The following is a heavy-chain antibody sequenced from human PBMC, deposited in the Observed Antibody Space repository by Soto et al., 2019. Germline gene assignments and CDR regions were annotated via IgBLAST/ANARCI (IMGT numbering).Heavy chain of an antibody. CDR1: GFTFSDHY. D-gene: IGHD3-22*01. CDR2: TRNKANSYTT. CDR3: AREIRSYYDSSGLGAFDI. Sequence: EVQLVESGGGLVQPGGSLRLSCAASGFTFSDHYMDWVRQAPGKGLEWVGRTRNKANSYTTEYAASVKGRFTISRDDSKNSLYLQMNSLKTEATAVYYCAREIRSYYDSSGLGAFDIWGQGTMVTVSS. J-gene: IGHJ3*02. V-gene: IGHV3-72*01.